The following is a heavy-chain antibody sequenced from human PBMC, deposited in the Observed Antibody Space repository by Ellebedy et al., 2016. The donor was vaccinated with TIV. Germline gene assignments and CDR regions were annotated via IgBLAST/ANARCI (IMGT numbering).Heavy chain of an antibody. Sequence: PGGSLRLSCAASGFTFDNYAMSWVRQAPGKGLVWVSRINSDGSSRTHAASVQGRFTISRDNAKNTLYLQMNSLRAEDTAVYYCAGAIHHDSSSGTPLDYWGQGTLVTVSS. V-gene: IGHV3-74*01. J-gene: IGHJ4*02. CDR1: GFTFDNYA. CDR3: AGAIHHDSSSGTPLDY. D-gene: IGHD3-10*01. CDR2: INSDGSSR.